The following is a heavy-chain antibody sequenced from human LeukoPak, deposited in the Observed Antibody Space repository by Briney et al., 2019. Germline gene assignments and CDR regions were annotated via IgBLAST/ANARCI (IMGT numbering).Heavy chain of an antibody. CDR3: ARRRYYDSTGYFE. V-gene: IGHV4-39*02. J-gene: IGHJ1*01. D-gene: IGHD3-22*01. CDR1: GDFISSSSYY. Sequence: PSETLSLTCTVSGDFISSSSYYWGWIRQPPGKGLEWIGDIYYTGKTCYNPSLKSRVFISIDTSKNYFSLNLNFVTAADTAVYYCARRRYYDSTGYFEWGRGSLVTVSS. CDR2: IYYTGKT.